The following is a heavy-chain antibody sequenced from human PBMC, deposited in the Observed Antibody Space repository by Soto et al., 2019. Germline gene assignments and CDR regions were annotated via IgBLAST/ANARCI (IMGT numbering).Heavy chain of an antibody. CDR2: IKPISDIT. CDR3: ARDPPTINKLIGVWFDP. J-gene: IGHJ5*02. CDR1: GDTFGRFT. D-gene: IGHD4-4*01. V-gene: IGHV1-69*13. Sequence: VASVQVSCKASGDTFGRFTINWVRQAPGQGLEWMGGIKPISDITNYAQRFQGRVPFTADASTSTVYLELRSLRSEDTAMYYCARDPPTINKLIGVWFDPWGQGTLVTVSS.